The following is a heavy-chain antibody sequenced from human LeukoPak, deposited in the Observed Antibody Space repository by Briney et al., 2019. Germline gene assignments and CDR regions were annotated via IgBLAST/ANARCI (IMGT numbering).Heavy chain of an antibody. D-gene: IGHD6-13*01. CDR3: AKDLGVMSIAAAGTDY. Sequence: GGSLRLSCAASGFTFSSYAMHWGRQAPGKGLEWVSAISGSGGSTYYADSVKGRFTISRDNSKNTLYLQMNSLRAEDTAVYYCAKDLGVMSIAAAGTDYWGQGTLVTVSS. V-gene: IGHV3-23*01. CDR1: GFTFSSYA. J-gene: IGHJ4*02. CDR2: ISGSGGST.